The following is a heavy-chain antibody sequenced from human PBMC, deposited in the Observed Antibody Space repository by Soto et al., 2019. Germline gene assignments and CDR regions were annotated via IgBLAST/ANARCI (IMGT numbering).Heavy chain of an antibody. CDR1: GYTLTELS. Sequence: QVPLVQSGAEVKKPGASVKVSCKVSGYTLTELSMHWVRQAPGKGLEWMGGFDPEDGETIYAQKFQGRVTMTEDTSTDTAYMELSSLRSEDTAVYYCATARIKYSSSWYLYYYGMDVWGQGTTVTVSS. J-gene: IGHJ6*02. V-gene: IGHV1-24*01. D-gene: IGHD6-13*01. CDR3: ATARIKYSSSWYLYYYGMDV. CDR2: FDPEDGET.